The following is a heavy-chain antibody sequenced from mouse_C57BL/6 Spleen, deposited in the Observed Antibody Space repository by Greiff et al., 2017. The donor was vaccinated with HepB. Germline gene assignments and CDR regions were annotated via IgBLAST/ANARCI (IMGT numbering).Heavy chain of an antibody. CDR2: IYPGDGDT. Sequence: QVQLQQSGAELVKPGASVKISCKASGYAFSSYWMNWVKQRPGKGLEWIGQIYPGDGDTNYNGKFKGKATLTADKSSSTAYMQLSSLTSEDSAVYFCARLDYDHWYFDVWGTGTTVTVSS. D-gene: IGHD2-4*01. CDR3: ARLDYDHWYFDV. CDR1: GYAFSSYW. J-gene: IGHJ1*03. V-gene: IGHV1-80*01.